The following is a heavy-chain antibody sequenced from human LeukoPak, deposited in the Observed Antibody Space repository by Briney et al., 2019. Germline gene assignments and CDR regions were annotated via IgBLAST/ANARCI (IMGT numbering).Heavy chain of an antibody. CDR2: IKSDGSMT. CDR3: ASQVVGAAFDP. J-gene: IGHJ5*02. V-gene: IGHV3-74*01. D-gene: IGHD2-15*01. Sequence: GGSLRLSCVASGXTFSGYWMHWVRQPPGKGLVWVSRIKSDGSMTNYADSVKGRFTVSRDNAKNTLYLQMNSLRAEDTAVYYCASQVVGAAFDPWGQGTLVTVSS. CDR1: GXTFSGYW.